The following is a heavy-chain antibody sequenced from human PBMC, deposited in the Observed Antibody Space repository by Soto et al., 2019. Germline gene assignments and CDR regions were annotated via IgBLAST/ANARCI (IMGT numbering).Heavy chain of an antibody. CDR2: IYDSGRT. V-gene: IGHV4-59*01. CDR3: ARMRGLGEISPYLDY. D-gene: IGHD3-16*01. J-gene: IGHJ4*02. CDR1: GGSISDYQ. Sequence: QVQLQESGPGLVKPSETLSLTCSISGGSISDYQWNWIRQPPGKGLEWIGYIYDSGRTNYNPSLKSRLTISLATSTRQFSLRLRSVTAADTAVYYCARMRGLGEISPYLDYWGQGALVTVSS.